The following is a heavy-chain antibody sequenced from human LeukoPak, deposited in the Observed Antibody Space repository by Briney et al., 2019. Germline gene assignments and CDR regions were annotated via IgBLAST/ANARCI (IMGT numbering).Heavy chain of an antibody. V-gene: IGHV3-21*01. Sequence: GGSLRLTCTASGFTFGDYAMSWVRQAPGKALEWVSSITSSGREIFYIDSLKGRFTISRDNAEKSLYLQMDSLRAEDTAVYFCARDPYNGAYGNDYYYYMDAWGKGTTVTVSS. CDR3: ARDPYNGAYGNDYYYYMDA. CDR2: ITSSGREI. CDR1: GFTFGDYA. D-gene: IGHD5-12*01. J-gene: IGHJ6*03.